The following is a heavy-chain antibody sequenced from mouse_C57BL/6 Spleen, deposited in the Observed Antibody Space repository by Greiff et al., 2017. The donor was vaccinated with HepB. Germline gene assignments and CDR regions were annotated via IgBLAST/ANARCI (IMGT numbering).Heavy chain of an antibody. D-gene: IGHD1-1*01. CDR1: GYTFTSYW. V-gene: IGHV1-55*01. CDR3: ARHNSYGSSSYWYFDV. Sequence: QVQLQQPGAELVKPGASVKMSCKASGYTFTSYWITWVKQRPGQGLEWIGDIYPGSGSTNYNEKFKSKATLTVDTSSSTAYMQLISLTSEDSAVYYCARHNSYGSSSYWYFDVWGTGTTVTVSS. J-gene: IGHJ1*03. CDR2: IYPGSGST.